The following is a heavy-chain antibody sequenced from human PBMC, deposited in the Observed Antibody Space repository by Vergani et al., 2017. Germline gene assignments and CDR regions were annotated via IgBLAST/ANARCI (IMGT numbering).Heavy chain of an antibody. CDR2: ISYDGSNK. J-gene: IGHJ4*02. D-gene: IGHD5-24*01. CDR3: AKGTRDGYNFWFGY. CDR1: GFTFSSYS. V-gene: IGHV3-30*18. Sequence: VQLVESGGGLVKPGGSLRLSCAASGFTFSSYSMNWVRQAPGKGLEWVAVISYDGSNKYYADSVKGRFTISRDNSKNTLYLQMNSLRAEDTAVYYCAKGTRDGYNFWFGYWGQGTLVTVSS.